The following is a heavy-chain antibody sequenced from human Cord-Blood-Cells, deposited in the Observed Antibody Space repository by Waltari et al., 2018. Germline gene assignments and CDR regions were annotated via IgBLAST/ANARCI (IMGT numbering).Heavy chain of an antibody. CDR2: IYYSGRT. D-gene: IGHD2-2*01. V-gene: IGHV4-39*01. CDR3: ASWKRGYCSSTSCYYFDY. CDR1: GGSISSSSYY. J-gene: IGHJ4*02. Sequence: QLQLQESDPGLVKPSETLSLTCTVSGGSISSSSYYWGWIRQPPGKGLEWIGSIYYSGRTYYNPSLKSRVTISVDTSKNQFSLKLSSVTAADTAVYYCASWKRGYCSSTSCYYFDYWGQGTLVTVSS.